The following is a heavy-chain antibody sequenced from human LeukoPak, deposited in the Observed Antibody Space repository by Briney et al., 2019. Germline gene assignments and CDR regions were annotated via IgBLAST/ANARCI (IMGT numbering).Heavy chain of an antibody. V-gene: IGHV3-23*01. J-gene: IGHJ4*02. CDR3: AKQLRFLDAFDY. CDR2: ISGSGGST. D-gene: IGHD3-3*01. Sequence: GWSLRLPCAASGFTFSSYAMSWVRQAPGKGLEWVSAISGSGGSTYYADSVKGRFTISRDNSKNTLYLQMNSLRAEDTAVYYCAKQLRFLDAFDYWGQGTLVTVSS. CDR1: GFTFSSYA.